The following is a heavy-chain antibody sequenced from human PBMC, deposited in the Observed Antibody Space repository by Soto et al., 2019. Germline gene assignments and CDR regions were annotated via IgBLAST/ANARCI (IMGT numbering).Heavy chain of an antibody. J-gene: IGHJ6*03. Sequence: GGSLRLSCAASGFTVSSNYMSWVRQAPGKGLEWVSVIYSGGSTYYADSVKGRFTISRHNSKNKLYLQMNSLRAEDTAVYYCARVAGPLGKQWLRGYYMDVWGKGTTVTVSS. V-gene: IGHV3-53*04. CDR2: IYSGGST. CDR1: GFTVSSNY. D-gene: IGHD6-19*01. CDR3: ARVAGPLGKQWLRGYYMDV.